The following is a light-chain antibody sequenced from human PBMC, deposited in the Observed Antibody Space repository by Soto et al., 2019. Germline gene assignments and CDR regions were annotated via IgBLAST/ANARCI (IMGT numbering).Light chain of an antibody. Sequence: IVLTQSPATLSLSPGERATLSCRASQSVSSYLAWYQQKPGQAPRLLIYDASNRATGIPARFSGSVSGTDVTLTISSLEKEDSAVYYCQQRHMWPITFGQGTRLEIK. V-gene: IGKV3-11*01. J-gene: IGKJ5*01. CDR1: QSVSSY. CDR2: DAS. CDR3: QQRHMWPIT.